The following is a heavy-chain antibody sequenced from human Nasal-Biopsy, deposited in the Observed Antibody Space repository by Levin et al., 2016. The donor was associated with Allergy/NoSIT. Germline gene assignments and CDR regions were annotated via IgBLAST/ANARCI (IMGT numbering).Heavy chain of an antibody. J-gene: IGHJ6*02. CDR3: ARDREYELPEGAYYYYGMDV. D-gene: IGHD6-6*01. CDR2: IYNSGST. V-gene: IGHV4-61*03. CDR1: GDSVSSGTHY. Sequence: SETLSLTCTVSGDSVSSGTHYWSWIRQSPGKGLEWIGCIYNSGSTSYNPSLKSRATISLDTSKNLFSLKLTSLTAADTAVYHCARDREYELPEGAYYYYGMDVWGPGTTVTVSS.